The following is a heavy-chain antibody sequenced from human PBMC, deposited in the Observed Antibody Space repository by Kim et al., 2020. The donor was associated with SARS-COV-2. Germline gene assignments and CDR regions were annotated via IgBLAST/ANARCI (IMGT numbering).Heavy chain of an antibody. CDR2: ISYDGSNK. V-gene: IGHV3-30*18. Sequence: GGSLRLSCAASGFTFSSYGMHWVRQAPGKGLEWVAVISYDGSNKYYADSVKGRFTISRDNSKNTLYLQMNSLRAEDTAVYYCAKEVSSSSTSHFDYWGQG. J-gene: IGHJ4*02. CDR3: AKEVSSSSTSHFDY. CDR1: GFTFSSYG. D-gene: IGHD6-6*01.